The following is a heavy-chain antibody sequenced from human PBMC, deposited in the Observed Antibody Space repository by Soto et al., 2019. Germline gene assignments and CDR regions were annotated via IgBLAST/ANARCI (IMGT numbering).Heavy chain of an antibody. CDR3: AKRPLTWYLGLDY. CDR1: GFTFSNYA. Sequence: EVQLLESGGDLVQPGGSLRLSCAASGFTFSNYAMTWVRQAPGKGLEWVSAINGDGGGNGGSTYYADSVKGRFTISRDNSRNTLYLHMNNLRVEDTAVYYCAKRPLTWYLGLDYWGQGALVTVSS. V-gene: IGHV3-23*01. D-gene: IGHD3-9*01. CDR2: INGDGGGNGGST. J-gene: IGHJ4*02.